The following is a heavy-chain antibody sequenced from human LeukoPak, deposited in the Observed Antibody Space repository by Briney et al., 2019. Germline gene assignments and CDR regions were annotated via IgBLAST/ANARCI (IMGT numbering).Heavy chain of an antibody. D-gene: IGHD6-13*01. CDR3: AKDKEGPAAGTFDY. V-gene: IGHV3-23*01. Sequence: SXXXSXXAXGVTFXXYGMSWVRQAPGKGLEWVSAISGSGGSTYYADSVKSRFTISRDNSKNTLYLQMNSLRAEDTAVYYCAKDKEGPAAGTFDYWGQGTLVTVSS. J-gene: IGHJ4*02. CDR1: GVTFXXYG. CDR2: ISGSGGST.